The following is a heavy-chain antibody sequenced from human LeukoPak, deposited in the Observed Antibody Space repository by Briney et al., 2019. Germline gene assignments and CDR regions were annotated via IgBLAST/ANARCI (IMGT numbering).Heavy chain of an antibody. Sequence: GPSVGLSYGSSVHTFIIYAIIGVPQAPGQGREGRVSIIPIRGIENYAQKFQGRVTITADKSTSTAYMELSSLRSEDTAVYYCARSYPGIAVAGTEWYYFDYWGQGTLVTVSS. D-gene: IGHD6-19*01. CDR1: VHTFIIYA. CDR2: IIPIRGIE. CDR3: ARSYPGIAVAGTEWYYFDY. V-gene: IGHV1-69*04. J-gene: IGHJ4*02.